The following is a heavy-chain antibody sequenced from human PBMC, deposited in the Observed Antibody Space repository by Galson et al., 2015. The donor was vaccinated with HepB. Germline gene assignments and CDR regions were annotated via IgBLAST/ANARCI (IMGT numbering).Heavy chain of an antibody. J-gene: IGHJ4*02. CDR2: IKQDGSEK. D-gene: IGHD6-13*01. V-gene: IGHV3-7*01. Sequence: SLRLSCAASGFTFGSYWMSWVRQAPGKGLEWVANIKQDGSEKYYVDSVKGRFTISRDNAKNSLYLQMNSLRAEDTAVYYCARVWRSSSWYSPPGYWGQGTLVTVSS. CDR3: ARVWRSSSWYSPPGY. CDR1: GFTFGSYW.